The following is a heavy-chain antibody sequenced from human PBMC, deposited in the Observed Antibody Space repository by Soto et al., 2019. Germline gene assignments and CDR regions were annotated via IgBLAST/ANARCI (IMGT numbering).Heavy chain of an antibody. CDR1: GFTFSSYW. CDR3: VSDYGTSFES. CDR2: IKHDGTGA. V-gene: IGHV3-74*01. J-gene: IGHJ4*02. Sequence: EVHLVESGGDLVQPGGSLRLSCAASGFTFSSYWMHWVRQAPGKGLVWVSRIKHDGTGASYADSVKGRFTISRDNGKNTLYLQMSSLGAEDTAMYFCVSDYGTSFESWGQGSLVSVSS. D-gene: IGHD1-7*01.